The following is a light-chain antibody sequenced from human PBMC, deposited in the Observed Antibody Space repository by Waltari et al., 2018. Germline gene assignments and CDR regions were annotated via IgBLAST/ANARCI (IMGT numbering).Light chain of an antibody. CDR3: NSRDSSGNHLV. CDR2: GKN. Sequence: SSELTQDPAVSVALGQTVRITCHGDSPRSYYASWYQQKPGQAPVLVIYGKNNRPSGIPDRFSGSSSGNTASLTITGAQAEDEADYYCNSRDSSGNHLVFGGGTKLTVL. V-gene: IGLV3-19*01. CDR1: SPRSYY. J-gene: IGLJ2*01.